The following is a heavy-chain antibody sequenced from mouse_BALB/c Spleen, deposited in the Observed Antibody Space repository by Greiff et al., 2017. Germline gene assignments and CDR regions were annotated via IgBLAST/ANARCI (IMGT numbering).Heavy chain of an antibody. CDR1: GFSLSRYS. CDR2: IWGGGST. J-gene: IGHJ1*01. Sequence: VKLMESGPGLVAPSQSLSITCTVSGFSLSRYSVHWVRQPPGKGLEWLGMIWGGGSTDYNSALKSRLSISKDNSKSQVFLKMNSLQTDDTAMYYCARKGITTASYWYFDVWGAGTTVTVSS. CDR3: ARKGITTASYWYFDV. D-gene: IGHD1-2*01. V-gene: IGHV2-6-4*01.